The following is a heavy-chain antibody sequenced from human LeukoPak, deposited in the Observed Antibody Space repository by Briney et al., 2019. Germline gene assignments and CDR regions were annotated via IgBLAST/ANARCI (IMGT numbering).Heavy chain of an antibody. CDR1: GGSISSYY. J-gene: IGHJ4*02. CDR3: ARRASSGYYYIDY. D-gene: IGHD3-22*01. Sequence: PSETLSLTCTVSGGSISSYYWSWIRQPPGKGLEWIGYIYYSGSTNYNPSLKSRVTISVDTSKNQFSLKLSSVTAADTAVYYCARRASSGYYYIDYWGQGTLVTVSP. CDR2: IYYSGST. V-gene: IGHV4-59*08.